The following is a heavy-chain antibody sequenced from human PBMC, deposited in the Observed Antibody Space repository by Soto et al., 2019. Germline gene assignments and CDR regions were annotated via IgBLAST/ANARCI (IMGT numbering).Heavy chain of an antibody. CDR2: IIPILDIA. J-gene: IGHJ5*02. CDR3: AREGGHCSSTSCYEGWFDP. Sequence: QVQLVQSGAEVKKPGSSVKVSCKASGGTFSSYTISWVRQAHGQGLEWMGRIIPILDIANYAQKFQGRVTITADKSTSTAYMELSSLRSDDTAVYYCAREGGHCSSTSCYEGWFDPWGQGTLVTVSS. CDR1: GGTFSSYT. D-gene: IGHD2-2*01. V-gene: IGHV1-69*08.